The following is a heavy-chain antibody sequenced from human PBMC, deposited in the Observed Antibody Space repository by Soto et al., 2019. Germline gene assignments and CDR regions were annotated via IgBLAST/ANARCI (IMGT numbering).Heavy chain of an antibody. V-gene: IGHV1-2*02. J-gene: IGHJ4*02. CDR1: GYTFTGYY. Sequence: ASVKVSCKASGYTFTGYYMHWVRQAPGQGLEWMGWINPNSGGTNYAQKFQGRVTMTRDTSISTAYMELSRQRSDDTAVYYCASRQVWRVGPYIDYWGQGTLVTVSS. D-gene: IGHD3-3*01. CDR2: INPNSGGT. CDR3: ASRQVWRVGPYIDY.